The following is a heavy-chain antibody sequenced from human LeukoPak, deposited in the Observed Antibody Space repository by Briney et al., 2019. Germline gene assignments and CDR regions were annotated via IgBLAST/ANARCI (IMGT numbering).Heavy chain of an antibody. CDR3: ARGADYYDSSGLTRSLDY. J-gene: IGHJ4*02. V-gene: IGHV4-34*01. D-gene: IGHD3-22*01. CDR1: GGSFSGYY. Sequence: SETLSLTCAVYGGSFSGYYWSWIRQPPGKGLEWIGEINHSGSTNYNPSPKSRVTISVDTSKNQFSLKLSSVTAADTAVYYCARGADYYDSSGLTRSLDYWGQGTLVTVSS. CDR2: INHSGST.